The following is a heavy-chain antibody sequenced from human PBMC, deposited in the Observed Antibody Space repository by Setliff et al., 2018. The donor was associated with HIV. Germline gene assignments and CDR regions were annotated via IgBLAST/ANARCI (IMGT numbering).Heavy chain of an antibody. D-gene: IGHD4-17*01. CDR2: ISSSSSYI. Sequence: KTGGSLRLSCAASGFTFSSYSMNWVRQAPGKGLEWVSSISSSSSYIYYADSVKGRFTISRDNSKNTLYLQMSSLRAEDTAVYYCVKARVDGDYYYYYYMDVWGKGTTVTVSS. V-gene: IGHV3-21*01. CDR3: VKARVDGDYYYYYYMDV. CDR1: GFTFSSYS. J-gene: IGHJ6*03.